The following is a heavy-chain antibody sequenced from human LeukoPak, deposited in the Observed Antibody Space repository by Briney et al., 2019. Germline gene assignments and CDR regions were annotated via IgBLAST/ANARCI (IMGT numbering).Heavy chain of an antibody. D-gene: IGHD5-18*01. J-gene: IGHJ4*02. CDR3: ARVDTAMANYFDY. CDR2: IYYSGST. V-gene: IGHV4-39*07. Sequence: SETLSLTCTVSGGSISSSSYYWGWIRQPPGKGLEWIGSIYYSGSTYYNPSLKSRVTISVDTSKNQFSLKLSPVTAADTAVYYCARVDTAMANYFDYWGQGTLVTVSS. CDR1: GGSISSSSYY.